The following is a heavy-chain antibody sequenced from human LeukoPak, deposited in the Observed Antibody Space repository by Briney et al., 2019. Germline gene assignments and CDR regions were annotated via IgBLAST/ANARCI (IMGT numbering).Heavy chain of an antibody. Sequence: SETLSLTCAVYGGSFSGYYWSWIRQPPGKGLEWIGEINHSGSTNYNPSLKSQVTISVDTSKNQFSLKLSSVTAADTAVYYCARLKRYYGSGSYYKTFDYWGQGTLVTVSS. J-gene: IGHJ4*02. CDR2: INHSGST. CDR3: ARLKRYYGSGSYYKTFDY. CDR1: GGSFSGYY. V-gene: IGHV4-34*01. D-gene: IGHD3-10*01.